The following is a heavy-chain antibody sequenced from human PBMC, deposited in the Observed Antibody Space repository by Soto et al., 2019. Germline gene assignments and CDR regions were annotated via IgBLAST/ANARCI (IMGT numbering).Heavy chain of an antibody. CDR3: ATLQAYCISTSCDNDY. J-gene: IGHJ4*02. V-gene: IGHV3-23*01. Sequence: GGSLRLSCAASGFTFSSYAMSWVRQAPGKGLEWVSAISGSGGSTYYADSVRGRFTISRDNSKNTLYLQMNSLRAEDTAVYYCATLQAYCISTSCDNDYWGQGTLVTVSS. CDR1: GFTFSSYA. CDR2: ISGSGGST. D-gene: IGHD2-2*02.